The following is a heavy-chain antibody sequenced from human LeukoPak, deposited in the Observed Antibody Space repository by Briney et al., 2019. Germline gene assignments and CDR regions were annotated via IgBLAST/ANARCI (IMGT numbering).Heavy chain of an antibody. Sequence: SVKVSCKASGGTFSSYAISWVRQGPGQGLGWMGGIIPIFGTANYAQKFQGRVTITADESTSTAYMELSSLRSEDTAVYYCARDVSDCSGGSCYSYYFDYWGQGTLVTVSS. CDR1: GGTFSSYA. CDR2: IIPIFGTA. V-gene: IGHV1-69*13. J-gene: IGHJ4*02. D-gene: IGHD2-15*01. CDR3: ARDVSDCSGGSCYSYYFDY.